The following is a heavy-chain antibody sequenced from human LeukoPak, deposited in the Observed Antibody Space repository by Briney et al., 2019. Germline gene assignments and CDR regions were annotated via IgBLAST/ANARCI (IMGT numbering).Heavy chain of an antibody. D-gene: IGHD3-22*01. CDR2: IIPILGIA. J-gene: IGHJ5*02. V-gene: IGHV1-69*04. CDR1: GGTFSSYA. Sequence: SVKVSCKASGGTFSSYAISWVRQAPGQGLEWMGRIIPILGIANYAQKFQGRVTITADKSTSTAYMELRSLRSDDTAVYYCARVYDSSGFQFDPWGQGTLVTVSS. CDR3: ARVYDSSGFQFDP.